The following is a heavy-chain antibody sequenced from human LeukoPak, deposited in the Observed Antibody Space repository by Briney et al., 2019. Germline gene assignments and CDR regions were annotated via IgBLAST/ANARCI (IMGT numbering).Heavy chain of an antibody. V-gene: IGHV3-7*03. CDR2: IKQDGSEK. D-gene: IGHD6-13*01. CDR1: GFTFSSYW. CDR3: TTGGFGPAAGYYYMDV. J-gene: IGHJ6*03. Sequence: GGSLRLSCAASGFTFSSYWMSWVRQAPGKGLEWVANIKQDGSEKYYVDSVKGRFTISRDNAKNSLYLQMNSLKTEDTAVYYCTTGGFGPAAGYYYMDVWGKGTTVTVSS.